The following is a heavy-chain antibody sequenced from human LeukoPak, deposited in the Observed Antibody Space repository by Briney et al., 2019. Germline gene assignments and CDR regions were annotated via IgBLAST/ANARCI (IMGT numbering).Heavy chain of an antibody. D-gene: IGHD3-22*01. CDR2: IYYSGSS. V-gene: IGHV4-39*01. J-gene: IGHJ1*01. CDR1: GGFISSSSYY. Sequence: SETLSLTCSVSGGFISSSSYYWGWLRQPPGKGLEWIGYIYYSGSSYYDPSLKSRVAISIDTSKNQFSLRLSPVTAADSATYYCARRRYYDSTGYLDWGQGTLVTVSS. CDR3: ARRRYYDSTGYLD.